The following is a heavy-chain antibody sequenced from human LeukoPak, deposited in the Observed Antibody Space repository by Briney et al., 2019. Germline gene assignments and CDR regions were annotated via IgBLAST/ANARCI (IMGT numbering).Heavy chain of an antibody. J-gene: IGHJ4*02. V-gene: IGHV3-9*01. D-gene: IGHD6-13*01. CDR3: AKAYSSSWYVGFGH. CDR1: GVTFDNYA. CDR2: ISCNSGSI. Sequence: PVGALRLSCAASGVTFDNYAMHWGRQAPGEGVEWVSGISCNSGSIGYADSVKGRFTIYRDNAKNSLYLQMNSLRAEDTALYYCAKAYSSSWYVGFGHWGQGTLVTVSS.